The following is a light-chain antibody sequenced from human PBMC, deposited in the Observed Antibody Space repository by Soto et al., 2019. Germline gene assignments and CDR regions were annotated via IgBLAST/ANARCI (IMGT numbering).Light chain of an antibody. CDR2: DAS. J-gene: IGKJ5*01. Sequence: EIVLTQSPATLSFSPGERATLSCRASQSVSSYLACYQQKPGQAPRLFIYDASNRATGIPARFRGSGSGTEITRTISSLEPEYFGFYYFQQRRNWPPITFGQGTRLEIK. V-gene: IGKV3-11*01. CDR1: QSVSSY. CDR3: QQRRNWPPIT.